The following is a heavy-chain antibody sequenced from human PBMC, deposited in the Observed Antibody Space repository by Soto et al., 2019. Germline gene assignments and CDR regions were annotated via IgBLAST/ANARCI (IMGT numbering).Heavy chain of an antibody. CDR1: GYTFTGYY. Sequence: ASVKVSCKASGYTFTGYYMHWVRQAPGQGLEWMGWINPNSGGTNYAQKFQGRVTMTRDTSISTAYMELSRLRSDDTAVYYCARTEKYCTNGVCYGGDAFDIWGQGTMVTV. CDR3: ARTEKYCTNGVCYGGDAFDI. V-gene: IGHV1-2*02. CDR2: INPNSGGT. D-gene: IGHD2-8*01. J-gene: IGHJ3*02.